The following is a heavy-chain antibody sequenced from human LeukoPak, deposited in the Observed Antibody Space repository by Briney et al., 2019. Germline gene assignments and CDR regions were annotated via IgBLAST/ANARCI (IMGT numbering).Heavy chain of an antibody. J-gene: IGHJ3*02. D-gene: IGHD1-1*01. CDR3: ARGNNWNDAGAFDI. V-gene: IGHV1-69*13. CDR2: IIPIFGTA. CDR1: GGTFSSYA. Sequence: EASVKVSCKASGGTFSSYAISWVRQAPGQELEWMGGIIPIFGTANYAQKFQGRVTITADESTSTAYMELSSLRSEDTAVYYCARGNNWNDAGAFDIWGQGTMVTVSS.